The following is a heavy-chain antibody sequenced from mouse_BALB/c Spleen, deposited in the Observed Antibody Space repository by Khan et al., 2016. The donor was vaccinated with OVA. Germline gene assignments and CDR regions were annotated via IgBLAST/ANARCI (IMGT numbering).Heavy chain of an antibody. CDR2: INPSTDYT. V-gene: IGHV1-7*01. CDR3: VNHGSSSAWFTD. J-gene: IGHJ3*01. D-gene: IGHD1-1*01. Sequence: VQLQQSGAELAKPGASVKMSCKASGYTFTSYWMHWVKQRPGQGLEWIGYINPSTDYTEYNQKFKDKATLTVDKSSSTAYMQLTSLTSEDSAVYYCVNHGSSSAWFTDWGQGTLVTVSA. CDR1: GYTFTSYW.